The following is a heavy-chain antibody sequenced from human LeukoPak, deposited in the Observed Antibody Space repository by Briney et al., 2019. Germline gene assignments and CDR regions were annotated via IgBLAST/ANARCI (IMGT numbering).Heavy chain of an antibody. J-gene: IGHJ3*02. V-gene: IGHV3-21*01. CDR1: GFTFSSST. CDR2: ISSSSSYM. Sequence: PGGSLRLSCAASGFTFSSSTVNWVRQAPGKGLEWVSSISSSSSYMYYADSVKGRFTISRDNAKNSLYLQMNSLRAEDTAVYYCAGHDLSLNAFDIWGQGTMVTVSS. CDR3: AGHDLSLNAFDI. D-gene: IGHD2-21*02.